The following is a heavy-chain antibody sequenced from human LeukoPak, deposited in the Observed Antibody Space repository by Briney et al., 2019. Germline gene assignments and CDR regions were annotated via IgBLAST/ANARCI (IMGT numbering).Heavy chain of an antibody. J-gene: IGHJ3*02. CDR2: IYSGGST. V-gene: IGHV3-53*01. CDR1: GFTVSSNY. D-gene: IGHD3-22*01. Sequence: GGSLRLSCAASGFTVSSNYMSWVRQAPGKGLEWVSVIYSGGSTYYADSVRGRFTISRDNSKNTLYLRMNSLKTEDTAVYYCTTDSYLYYYDSSGLSSDAFDIWGQGTMVTVSS. CDR3: TTDSYLYYYDSSGLSSDAFDI.